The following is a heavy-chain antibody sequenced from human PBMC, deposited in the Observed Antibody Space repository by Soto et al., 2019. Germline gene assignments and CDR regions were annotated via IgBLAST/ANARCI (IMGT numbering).Heavy chain of an antibody. CDR2: IIPIFGTA. CDR3: ATAAYCISTSCSFDY. Sequence: ASVKVSCKASGGTFSSYAISWVRQAPGQGLEWMGGIIPIFGTANYAQKFQGRVTITADESTSTAYMELSSLRSEDTAVYYCATAAYCISTSCSFDYWGQGTLVTVSS. V-gene: IGHV1-69*13. J-gene: IGHJ4*02. D-gene: IGHD2-2*01. CDR1: GGTFSSYA.